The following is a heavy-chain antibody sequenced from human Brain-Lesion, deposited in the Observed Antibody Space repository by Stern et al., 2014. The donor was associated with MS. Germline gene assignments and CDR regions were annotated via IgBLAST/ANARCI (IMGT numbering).Heavy chain of an antibody. D-gene: IGHD2-15*01. J-gene: IGHJ5*02. CDR2: IYYSGNP. V-gene: IGHV4-39*01. Sequence: QLQLQESGPGLVKPSETLSLTCTVAGGSVSSTSYAWAWIRQPPGKGLEWIGTIYYSGNPYYSPSLKSRLTISLDTSKNQFSLQLRSVTAADTAVYYCAGEEDIRYCSGGSCTGNWFDPWGQGTLVTVS. CDR3: AGEEDIRYCSGGSCTGNWFDP. CDR1: GGSVSSTSYA.